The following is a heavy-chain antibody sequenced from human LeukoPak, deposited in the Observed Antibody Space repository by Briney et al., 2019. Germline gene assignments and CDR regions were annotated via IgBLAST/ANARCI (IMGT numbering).Heavy chain of an antibody. CDR2: IGTAGDT. CDR1: GFSFSSYD. Sequence: QAGGSLRLSCAASGFSFSSYDLHWVRQRKGESPEWVSAIGTAGDTYYPGSVKGRFTISRENAKNSLYLQMTSLEVGDTAVYYCATATRGGYYDHWGQGTPVTVSS. J-gene: IGHJ5*02. CDR3: ATATRGGYYDH. V-gene: IGHV3-13*01. D-gene: IGHD3-22*01.